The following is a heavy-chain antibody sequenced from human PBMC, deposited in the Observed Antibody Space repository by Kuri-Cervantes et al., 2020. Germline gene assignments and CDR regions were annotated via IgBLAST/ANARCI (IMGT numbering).Heavy chain of an antibody. CDR1: GFTFSSYS. CDR3: AVAVAGTY. D-gene: IGHD6-19*01. V-gene: IGHV3-53*01. Sequence: GGSLRLSCAASGFTFSSYSMNWVRQAPGKGLEWVSVIYSGGSTYYADSVKGRFTISRDNSKNTLYLQMNSLRAEDTAVYYCAVAVAGTYWGQGTLVTVSS. CDR2: IYSGGST. J-gene: IGHJ4*02.